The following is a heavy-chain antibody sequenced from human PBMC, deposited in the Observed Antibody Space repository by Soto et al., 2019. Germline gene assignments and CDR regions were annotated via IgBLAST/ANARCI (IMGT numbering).Heavy chain of an antibody. Sequence: SETLSLTCTVSGGSISSYYWSWIRQPPGKGLEWIGYIYYSGSTNYNPSLKSRVTISVDTSKNQFSLKLSSVTAADTAVYYCARSSGWYPDLDYWGQGTLVTVSS. V-gene: IGHV4-59*01. D-gene: IGHD6-19*01. CDR1: GGSISSYY. J-gene: IGHJ4*02. CDR2: IYYSGST. CDR3: ARSSGWYPDLDY.